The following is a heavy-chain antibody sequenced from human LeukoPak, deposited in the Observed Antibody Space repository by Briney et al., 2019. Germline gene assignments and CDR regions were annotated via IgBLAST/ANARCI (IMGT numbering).Heavy chain of an antibody. CDR1: GVSISSGGYY. CDR3: ARGYRAFDI. CDR2: IYHSGST. V-gene: IGHV4-30-2*01. Sequence: PSQTLSLTCTVSGVSISSGGYYWSWIRQPPGKGLEWIGYIYHSGSTYYNPSLKSRVTISVDRSKNQFSLKLSSVTAADTAVYYCARGYRAFDIWGQGTMVTVSS. J-gene: IGHJ3*02. D-gene: IGHD3-16*02.